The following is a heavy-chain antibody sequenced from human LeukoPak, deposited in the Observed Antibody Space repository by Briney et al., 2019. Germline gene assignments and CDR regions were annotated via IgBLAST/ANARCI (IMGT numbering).Heavy chain of an antibody. V-gene: IGHV3-74*01. CDR2: INIDGSNT. CDR3: ARSLGGAYDY. D-gene: IGHD1-26*01. CDR1: GFPFSSYW. Sequence: AGSLRLSCAASGFPFSSYWMHWVRQAPGKGLQWVSRINIDGSNTNYADSVKGRFTISRDNAKNTLYLQMDSLRAEDTAVYYCARSLGGAYDYWGQGTLVTVSS. J-gene: IGHJ4*02.